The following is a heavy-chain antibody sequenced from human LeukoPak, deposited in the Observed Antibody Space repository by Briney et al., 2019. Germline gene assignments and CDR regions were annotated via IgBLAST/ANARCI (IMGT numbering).Heavy chain of an antibody. J-gene: IGHJ6*02. CDR2: INHSGST. Sequence: SETLSLTCAVYGGSFSGYYWSWIRQPPGKGLEWIGEINHSGSTNYNPSLKSRVTISVDTPKNQFSLKLSSVTAADTAVYYCARDTISPTHGYYYYYYGMDVWGQGTTVTVSS. CDR3: ARDTISPTHGYYYYYYGMDV. V-gene: IGHV4-34*01. CDR1: GGSFSGYY. D-gene: IGHD3-9*01.